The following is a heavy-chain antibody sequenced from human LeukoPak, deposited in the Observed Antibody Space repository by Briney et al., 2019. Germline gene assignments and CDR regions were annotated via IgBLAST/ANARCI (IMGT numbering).Heavy chain of an antibody. D-gene: IGHD2-15*01. CDR3: ARDFRYCSGGSCYTLFDY. Sequence: SQTLSLTCAISGDSVSSNSAAWNWLRQSPSRGLEWLGSTYYRSKWYNDYAVSVKSLITINPDTSKNQFSLQLNSVTPEDTAVYYCARDFRYCSGGSCYTLFDYWGQGTLVTVSS. CDR1: GDSVSSNSAA. V-gene: IGHV6-1*01. J-gene: IGHJ4*02. CDR2: TYYRSKWYN.